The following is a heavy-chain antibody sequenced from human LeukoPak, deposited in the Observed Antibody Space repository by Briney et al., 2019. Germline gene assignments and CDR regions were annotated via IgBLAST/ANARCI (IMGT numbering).Heavy chain of an antibody. Sequence: SETLSLTCAVSGGSISSSNWWSWVRQPPGKGLEWIGEIYHSGSTNYNPSLKSRVTISVDKSKNQFSLQLSSVTAADTAVYYCARTHMVRGVIHYYYYYMDVWGKGTTVTISS. CDR2: IYHSGST. CDR3: ARTHMVRGVIHYYYYYMDV. CDR1: GGSISSSNW. V-gene: IGHV4-4*02. J-gene: IGHJ6*03. D-gene: IGHD3-10*01.